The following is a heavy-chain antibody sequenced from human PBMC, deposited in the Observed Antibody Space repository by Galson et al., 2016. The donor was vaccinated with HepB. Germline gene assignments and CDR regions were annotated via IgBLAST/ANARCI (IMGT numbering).Heavy chain of an antibody. CDR2: IYPGDSYT. Sequence: QSGAEVKKPGESLKISCKGSGYSFTTYWIVWVRQMPGKGLEWMGIIYPGDSYTTYSPSLQGQVTISAGKSISTAYLQWSSLKASDTAMYYCARSTCNDVRDAFDLWGQGTMVTVSA. CDR1: GYSFTTYW. CDR3: ARSTCNDVRDAFDL. D-gene: IGHD1-1*01. V-gene: IGHV5-51*01. J-gene: IGHJ3*01.